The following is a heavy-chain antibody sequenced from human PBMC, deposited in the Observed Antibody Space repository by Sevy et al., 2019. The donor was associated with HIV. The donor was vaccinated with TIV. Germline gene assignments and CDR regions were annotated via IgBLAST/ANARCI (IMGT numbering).Heavy chain of an antibody. CDR2: ISAYNGNT. CDR1: GYTFTSYG. D-gene: IGHD2-8*01. Sequence: ASVKVSCKASGYTFTSYGISWVRRAPGQGLEWMGWISAYNGNTNYAQKLQGRVTMTTDTSTSTAYMELRSLRSDDTAVYYCARADCTNGVCYGLDYWGQGTLVTVSS. CDR3: ARADCTNGVCYGLDY. J-gene: IGHJ4*02. V-gene: IGHV1-18*01.